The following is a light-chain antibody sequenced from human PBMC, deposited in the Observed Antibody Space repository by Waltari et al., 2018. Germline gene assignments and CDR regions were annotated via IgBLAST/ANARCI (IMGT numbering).Light chain of an antibody. CDR1: QSLSNW. CDR3: QQYRNLWT. V-gene: IGKV1-5*03. Sequence: DIQMTQSPSTLSASVGDRVPITCRASQSLSNWLAWYQQKPGKAPKVLIYKASTLERGVPSRFSGSGSGTEFTLTISSLQPDDFATYYCQQYRNLWTFGQGTKVEIK. J-gene: IGKJ1*01. CDR2: KAS.